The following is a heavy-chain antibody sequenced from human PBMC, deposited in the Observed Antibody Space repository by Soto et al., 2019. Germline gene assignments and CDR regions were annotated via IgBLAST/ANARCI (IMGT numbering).Heavy chain of an antibody. CDR2: IYYSGST. J-gene: IGHJ4*02. D-gene: IGHD5-18*01. CDR1: GGSISSSSYY. CDR3: ASRGYSYGRTDY. V-gene: IGHV4-39*01. Sequence: SETLSLTCTVSGGSISSSSYYWGWIRQPPGKGLEWIGSIYYSGSTYYNPSLKSRVTISVDTSKNQFSLKLSSVTAADTAVYYCASRGYSYGRTDYWGQGTLVTVSS.